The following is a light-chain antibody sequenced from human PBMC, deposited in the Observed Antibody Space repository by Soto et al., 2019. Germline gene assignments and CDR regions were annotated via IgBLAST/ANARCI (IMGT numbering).Light chain of an antibody. V-gene: IGKV1-27*01. CDR2: AAS. J-gene: IGKJ1*01. CDR1: QDISNY. Sequence: DIPMTQSPSSLSASVGDRVTITCRASQDISNYLAWYQQKPGKIPKLLIFAASTLHSGVPSRFSGSGSGTDFTLTISSLQPEDVATYYCQKYNSAPWTFGQGTKVEIK. CDR3: QKYNSAPWT.